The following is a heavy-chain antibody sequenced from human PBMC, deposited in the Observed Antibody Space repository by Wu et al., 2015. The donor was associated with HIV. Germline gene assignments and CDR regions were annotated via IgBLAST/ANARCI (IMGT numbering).Heavy chain of an antibody. V-gene: IGHV1-2*02. CDR2: IDPNSGGT. CDR3: VREVGYGHEGTGYXRALLIM. Sequence: VQLVQSGAEVKKPGASVKVSCKVSGYRFIDNNVHWIRQAPGQGLQWMGWIDPNSGGTNYAQEFQGRVTMTRDTSMTTAYMELKRLRYDDTAVYYCVREVGYGHEGTGYXRALLIMWSHGTVVTVSS. D-gene: IGHD3-9*01. J-gene: IGHJ3*02. CDR1: GYRFIDNN.